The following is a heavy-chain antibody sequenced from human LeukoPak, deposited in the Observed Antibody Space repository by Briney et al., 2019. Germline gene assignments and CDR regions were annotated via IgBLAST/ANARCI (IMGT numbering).Heavy chain of an antibody. CDR3: ATQSYVDTAMADFDY. Sequence: SETLSLTCTVSGYSISSGYYWGWIRQPPGKGLEWIGSIYYSGSTYYNPSLKSRVTISVDTSKNQFSLKLSSVTAADTAVYYCATQSYVDTAMADFDYWGQGTLVTVSS. D-gene: IGHD5-18*01. V-gene: IGHV4-38-2*02. CDR2: IYYSGST. J-gene: IGHJ4*02. CDR1: GYSISSGYY.